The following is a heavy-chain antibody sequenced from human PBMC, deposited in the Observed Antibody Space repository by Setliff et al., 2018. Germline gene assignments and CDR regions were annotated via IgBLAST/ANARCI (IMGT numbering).Heavy chain of an antibody. V-gene: IGHV4-39*01. CDR2: IYSGGNT. CDR1: RGSISSSGYY. CDR3: ATSGQHLVPIDY. J-gene: IGHJ4*02. D-gene: IGHD6-13*01. Sequence: SETLSLTCTVSRGSISSSGYYWVWIRQPPGKGLEWIGSIYSGGNTYNNASLKSRVTISVDTSKNQFSLRLSSVTAADTAAYYCATSGQHLVPIDYWGQGTLVTVSS.